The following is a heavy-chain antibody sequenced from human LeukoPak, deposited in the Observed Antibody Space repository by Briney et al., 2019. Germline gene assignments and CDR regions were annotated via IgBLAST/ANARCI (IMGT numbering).Heavy chain of an antibody. CDR3: AKYYYDSSGYYYPFDP. CDR1: GFTFSSYG. CDR2: ISSSGSTI. Sequence: GGTLRLSCAASGFTFSSYGMSWVRQAPGKGLEWVSYISSSGSTIYYADSVKGRFTISRDNAKNSLYLQMNSLRAEDTAVYYCAKYYYDSSGYYYPFDPWGQGTLVTVSS. J-gene: IGHJ5*02. D-gene: IGHD3-22*01. V-gene: IGHV3-48*04.